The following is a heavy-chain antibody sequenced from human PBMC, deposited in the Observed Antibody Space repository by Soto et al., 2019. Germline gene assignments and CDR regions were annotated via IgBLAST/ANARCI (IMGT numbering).Heavy chain of an antibody. CDR2: INPSSGGA. CDR3: ARDAAMGDYYHYGMDV. J-gene: IGHJ6*02. D-gene: IGHD5-18*01. CDR1: GYTFTGYY. V-gene: IGHV1-2*04. Sequence: ASVKVSCKASGYTFTGYYLHWVRQAPGQGLEWMGWINPSSGGANIAQKFQGWVTMTRDTSIDTAYMELTRLRFDDTAVYYCARDAAMGDYYHYGMDVWGQGTPVTVSS.